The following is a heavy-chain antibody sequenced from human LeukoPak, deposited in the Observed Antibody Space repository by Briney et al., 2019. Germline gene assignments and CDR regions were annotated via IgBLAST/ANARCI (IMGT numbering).Heavy chain of an antibody. Sequence: PSETLSLTCTVSGGSISSSSYYWGWIRQPPGKGLEWIGSIYYSGSTYYNPSLKSRVTISVDTSKNQFSLKLSSVTAADTAVYYCARGAGSSWYTGGYYYYYMDVWGKGTTVTISS. CDR2: IYYSGST. CDR3: ARGAGSSWYTGGYYYYYMDV. CDR1: GGSISSSSYY. D-gene: IGHD6-13*01. J-gene: IGHJ6*03. V-gene: IGHV4-39*01.